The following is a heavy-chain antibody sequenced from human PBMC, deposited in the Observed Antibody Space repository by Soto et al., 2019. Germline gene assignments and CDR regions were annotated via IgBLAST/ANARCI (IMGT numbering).Heavy chain of an antibody. D-gene: IGHD2-2*01. CDR2: ISSSSSTI. CDR1: GFTFSSYS. CDR3: AREGIVVVPAAPRRYYYGMDV. J-gene: IGHJ6*02. V-gene: IGHV3-48*02. Sequence: GGSLRLSCAASGFTFSSYSMNWVRQAPGKGLERVSYISSSSSTIYYADSVKGRFTISRDNAKNSLYLQMNSLRDEDTAVYYCAREGIVVVPAAPRRYYYGMDVWGQGTTVTVSS.